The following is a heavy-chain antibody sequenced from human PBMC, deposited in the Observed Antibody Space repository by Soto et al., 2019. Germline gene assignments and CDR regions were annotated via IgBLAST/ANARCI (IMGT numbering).Heavy chain of an antibody. Sequence: GGSLRLSCAASGFTFSSYAMSWVRQAPGKGPEWVSAISGSGGSTYYADSVKGRFTISRDNSKNTLYLQMNSLRAEDTAVYYCARTRVGLLWFGELLGPFDYWGQGTLVTVSS. CDR1: GFTFSSYA. CDR2: ISGSGGST. CDR3: ARTRVGLLWFGELLGPFDY. D-gene: IGHD3-10*01. V-gene: IGHV3-23*01. J-gene: IGHJ4*02.